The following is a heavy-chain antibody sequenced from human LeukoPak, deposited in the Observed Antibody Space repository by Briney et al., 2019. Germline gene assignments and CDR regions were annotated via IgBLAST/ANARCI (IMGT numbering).Heavy chain of an antibody. V-gene: IGHV3-74*01. CDR3: ARDLGQYYDTSDNWFDS. Sequence: GGSLRLSCAASGFTFSNYWMHWVRQAPGKGLVWVSRINSDGINTSYADSVKGRFTISRDNAKNTLNLQMNSLRAEDTAVYYCARDLGQYYDTSDNWFDSWGQGTLVTVSS. CDR1: GFTFSNYW. D-gene: IGHD3-22*01. J-gene: IGHJ5*01. CDR2: INSDGINT.